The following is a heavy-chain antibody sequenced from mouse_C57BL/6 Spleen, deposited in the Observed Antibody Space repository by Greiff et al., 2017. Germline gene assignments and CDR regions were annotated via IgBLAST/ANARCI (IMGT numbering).Heavy chain of an antibody. Sequence: QVHVKQSGAELVKPGASVKISCKASGYAFSSYWMNWVKQRPGKGLEWIGQIYPGDGDTNYNGKFKGKATLTADKSSSTSYMQLSSLTSEDAAVYFCARGGDYDETWFAYWGQGTLVTVSA. J-gene: IGHJ3*01. CDR2: IYPGDGDT. V-gene: IGHV1-80*01. D-gene: IGHD2-4*01. CDR3: ARGGDYDETWFAY. CDR1: GYAFSSYW.